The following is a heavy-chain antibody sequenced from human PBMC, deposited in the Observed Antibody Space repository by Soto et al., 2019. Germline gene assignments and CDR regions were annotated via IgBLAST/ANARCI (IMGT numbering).Heavy chain of an antibody. D-gene: IGHD3-22*01. V-gene: IGHV3-21*01. Sequence: GGSLRLSCAASGFTFSSYSMSWVRQAPGKGLEWVSSISSLSTSIYYSDSLKGRFTISRDNAKNSLYLQMSNLRAEDTAVYYCARSPSRYYYDSSGYLGAFDIWGQGTMVTVSS. J-gene: IGHJ3*02. CDR3: ARSPSRYYYDSSGYLGAFDI. CDR2: ISSLSTSI. CDR1: GFTFSSYS.